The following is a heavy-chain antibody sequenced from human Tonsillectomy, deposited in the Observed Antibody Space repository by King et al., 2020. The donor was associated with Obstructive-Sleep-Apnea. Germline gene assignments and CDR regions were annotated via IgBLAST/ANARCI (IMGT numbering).Heavy chain of an antibody. J-gene: IGHJ6*02. D-gene: IGHD2-8*02. V-gene: IGHV3-30*02. CDR2: IRHDGGDK. CDR3: ARVGGVLGGRNYFGVMDV. CDR1: GFTLRTCG. Sequence: VQLVESGGGVVQPGRSLRLPCAASGFTLRTCGMHWVRQAPGKGLEWVAFIRHDGGDKYYADSVKGRFTISRDNSKNTLYLQMNSLRVGDTAVYYCARVGGVLGGRNYFGVMDVWGRGTKVTVSS.